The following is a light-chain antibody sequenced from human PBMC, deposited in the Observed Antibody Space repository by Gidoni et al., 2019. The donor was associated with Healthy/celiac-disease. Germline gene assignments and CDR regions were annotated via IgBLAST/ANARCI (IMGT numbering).Light chain of an antibody. CDR2: EVS. Sequence: QSALTQPASGAGFPGKSTTISCTGTSSDVGRYNLVTWYQQQPGKAPKLMIYEVSKRPSGVSNRFAGSKSGNTASLTISELQAEDDADYYCGSYAGSSTHMVFGGATKLTVL. J-gene: IGLJ2*01. CDR1: SSDVGRYNL. CDR3: GSYAGSSTHMV. V-gene: IGLV2-23*02.